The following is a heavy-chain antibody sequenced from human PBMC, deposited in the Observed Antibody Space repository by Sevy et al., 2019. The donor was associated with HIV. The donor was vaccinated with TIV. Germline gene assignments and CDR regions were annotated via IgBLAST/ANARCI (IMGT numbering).Heavy chain of an antibody. Sequence: GESLKIYCKGSGYSFTTYWISWVRQMPGKGLEWMGTIDPSDSYTNYSPSFQGHVTISADKSISTAYLQWSSLKASDTAMYYCARLDCGGDCHPNWFDSWGQGTPVTVSS. CDR3: ARLDCGGDCHPNWFDS. CDR2: IDPSDSYT. V-gene: IGHV5-10-1*01. CDR1: GYSFTTYW. D-gene: IGHD2-21*01. J-gene: IGHJ5*01.